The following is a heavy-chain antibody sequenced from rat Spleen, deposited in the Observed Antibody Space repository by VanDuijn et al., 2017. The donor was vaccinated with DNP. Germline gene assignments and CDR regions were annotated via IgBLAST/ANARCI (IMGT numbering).Heavy chain of an antibody. Sequence: APGKGLEWVASINTDGGSTYYPDSVKGRFTISRDNAENTVYLQMNSLRSEDTATYYCAKANGRDWGQGVMVTVSS. CDR2: INTDGGST. V-gene: IGHV5-58*01. J-gene: IGHJ2*01. D-gene: IGHD4-3*01. CDR3: AKANGRD.